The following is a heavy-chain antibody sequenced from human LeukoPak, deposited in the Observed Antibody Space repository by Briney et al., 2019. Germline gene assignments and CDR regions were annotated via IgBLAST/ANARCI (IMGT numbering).Heavy chain of an antibody. CDR3: ARGEAAAGHPDTYYYYMDV. CDR1: GYTFTGYY. D-gene: IGHD6-13*01. CDR2: INPNSGGT. V-gene: IGHV1-2*02. J-gene: IGHJ6*03. Sequence: ASVKVSCKASGYTFTGYYMHWVRQAPGQGLEWMGWINPNSGGTNYAQKFQGRVTMTRDTSISTAYMELSRLRSDDTAVYYCARGEAAAGHPDTYYYYMDVWGKGTTVTVSS.